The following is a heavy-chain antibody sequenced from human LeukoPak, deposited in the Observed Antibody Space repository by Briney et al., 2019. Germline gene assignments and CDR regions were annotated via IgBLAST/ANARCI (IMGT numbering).Heavy chain of an antibody. CDR1: GFTFSSYW. Sequence: GGSLRLSCAASGFTFSSYWMSWVRQAPGKGLEWVANIKQDGSEKYYVDSVKGRFTISRDNAKNSLYLQMNSLRAEDTAVYYCARDSSGYYSPGLFDYWGQGTLVTVSS. V-gene: IGHV3-7*01. CDR3: ARDSSGYYSPGLFDY. D-gene: IGHD3-22*01. CDR2: IKQDGSEK. J-gene: IGHJ4*02.